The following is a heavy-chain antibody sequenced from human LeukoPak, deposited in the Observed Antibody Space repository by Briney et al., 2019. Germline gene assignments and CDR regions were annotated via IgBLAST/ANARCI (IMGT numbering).Heavy chain of an antibody. CDR1: GFTFSSYA. CDR2: ISYDGTNK. J-gene: IGHJ6*03. CDR3: ARDQGSLPVWFYYYMDV. Sequence: PGRSLRLSCAASGFTFSSYAMHWVRQAPGKGLEWLAVISYDGTNKYYADSVKGRSTISRDNSKNTLYLQMNSLRDEDTAVYYCARDQGSLPVWFYYYMDVWGKGTTVTVSS. D-gene: IGHD3-16*01. V-gene: IGHV3-30*01.